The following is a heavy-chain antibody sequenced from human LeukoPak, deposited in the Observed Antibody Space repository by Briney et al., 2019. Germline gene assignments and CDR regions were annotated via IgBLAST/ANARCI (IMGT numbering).Heavy chain of an antibody. D-gene: IGHD3-10*01. Sequence: ASVKVSCKAPGYSFTSYDINWVRQATGQGPEWIGWMNPSSGNTGYAQRFQGRVTMTRDTSTSTAYLELSSLRSEDTAVYYCAAHTYYYSSGSFGHWGQGTLVTVSS. CDR2: MNPSSGNT. J-gene: IGHJ4*02. CDR3: AAHTYYYSSGSFGH. CDR1: GYSFTSYD. V-gene: IGHV1-8*01.